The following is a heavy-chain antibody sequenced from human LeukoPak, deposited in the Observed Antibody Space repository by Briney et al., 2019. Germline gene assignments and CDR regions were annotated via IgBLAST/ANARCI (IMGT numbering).Heavy chain of an antibody. D-gene: IGHD6-6*01. Sequence: SETLSLTCTVSGGSISSGSYYWSWIRQPAGKGLEWIGRIYTSGSTNYNPSLKSRVTISVDTSKNQFSLKLSSVTAADTAVYYCAREGPKFSILAARPYYYGMDVWGQGTTVTVSS. V-gene: IGHV4-61*02. J-gene: IGHJ6*02. CDR3: AREGPKFSILAARPYYYGMDV. CDR2: IYTSGST. CDR1: GGSISSGSYY.